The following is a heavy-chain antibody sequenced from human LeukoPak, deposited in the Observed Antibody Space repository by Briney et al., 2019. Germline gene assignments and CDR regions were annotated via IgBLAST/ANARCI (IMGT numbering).Heavy chain of an antibody. CDR2: ISSSGTTI. CDR3: ASETAISY. J-gene: IGHJ4*02. D-gene: IGHD2/OR15-2a*01. CDR1: GFTFSSYE. V-gene: IGHV3-48*03. Sequence: PGGSLRLSCAASGFTFSSYEMNWVRQAPGKGLEWVSHISSSGTTIYYADSVKGRFPISRDNAKNSLYLQMNSLRAEDTAVYYCASETAISYWGQGTLVTVSS.